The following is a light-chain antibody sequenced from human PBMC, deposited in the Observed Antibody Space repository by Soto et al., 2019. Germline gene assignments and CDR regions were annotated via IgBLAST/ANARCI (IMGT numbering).Light chain of an antibody. J-gene: IGKJ1*01. CDR1: QSVSSSY. V-gene: IGKV3-20*01. CDR2: DAS. CDR3: QQYSRAPPT. Sequence: EIVLTQSPGTLSLSPVEKATLSCMARQSVSSSYLAWYQQKPGQAPRLLIYDASSRATGIPDRFSGSGSGTDFTLTISRLEPEDFAMYYCQQYSRAPPTFGQGTKV.